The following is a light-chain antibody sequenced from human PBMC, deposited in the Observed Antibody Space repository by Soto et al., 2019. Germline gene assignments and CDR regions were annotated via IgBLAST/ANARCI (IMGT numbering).Light chain of an antibody. Sequence: QSVLTQPPSVSAAPGQKVTISCSGSSSNIGNRYVSWYQQLPRTAPKLLIYDNNKRPSGIPDRFSGSKSGTSATLGITGLRTGDEADYYCGTWDSSLSAYVFGSGTKLIVL. CDR1: SSNIGNRY. J-gene: IGLJ1*01. CDR2: DNN. V-gene: IGLV1-51*01. CDR3: GTWDSSLSAYV.